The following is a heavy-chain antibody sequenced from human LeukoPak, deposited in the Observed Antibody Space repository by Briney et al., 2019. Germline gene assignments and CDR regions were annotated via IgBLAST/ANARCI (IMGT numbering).Heavy chain of an antibody. CDR3: ARLPGYSYGLDC. CDR1: GASISSYY. Sequence: PSESLSLTCTVSGASISSYYWSWIRQPPGKGLEWIGYSYYSGSTNYNPSLKSRVTISLDTSKNQFSLKLNSVTAADTAVYYCARLPGYSYGLDCWGQGALVTVSS. CDR2: SYYSGST. J-gene: IGHJ4*02. D-gene: IGHD5-18*01. V-gene: IGHV4-59*08.